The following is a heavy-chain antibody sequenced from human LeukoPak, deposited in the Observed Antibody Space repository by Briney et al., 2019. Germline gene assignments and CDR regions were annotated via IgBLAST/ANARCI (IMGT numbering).Heavy chain of an antibody. CDR2: INPNSGGT. V-gene: IGHV1-2*02. CDR3: ARDYYGSGDY. D-gene: IGHD3-10*01. Sequence: ASVNLSCTASGYTFTGYYMHWVRQAPGQGLEWMGWINPNSGGTNYAQKFQGRVTMTRDTSISTAYMELSRLRSDDTAVYYCARDYYGSGDYWGQGTLVTVSS. J-gene: IGHJ4*02. CDR1: GYTFTGYY.